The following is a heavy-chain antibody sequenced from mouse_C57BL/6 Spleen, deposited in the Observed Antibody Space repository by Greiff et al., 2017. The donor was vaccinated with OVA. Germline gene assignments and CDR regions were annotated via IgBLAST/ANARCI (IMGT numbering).Heavy chain of an antibody. J-gene: IGHJ2*01. V-gene: IGHV5-6*01. CDR2: ISSGGSYT. D-gene: IGHD2-1*01. CDR1: GFTFSSYG. Sequence: EVQRVESGGDLVKPGGSLKLSCAASGFTFSSYGMPWVRQTPDKRLEWVATISSGGSYTYYPDSVKGRFTISRDNAKNTLYLQMSRLTSEDTAIYDCARHERDGNYPFDYWGQGTTLTVSS. CDR3: ARHERDGNYPFDY.